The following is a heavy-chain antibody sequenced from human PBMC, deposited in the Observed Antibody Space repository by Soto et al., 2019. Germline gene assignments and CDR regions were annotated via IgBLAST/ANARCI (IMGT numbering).Heavy chain of an antibody. V-gene: IGHV3-23*01. J-gene: IGHJ5*02. CDR1: GFSFGSYA. CDR3: AREEQREWFDP. Sequence: GWSLRLSCAASGFSFGSYALSWVRQAPGKGLEWVSTISGSDGKTFYADSVKGRFSISRDTSQSTLYLQMNSLRADDTAMYYCAREEQREWFDPWGQGTMVTVSS. D-gene: IGHD6-25*01. CDR2: ISGSDGKT.